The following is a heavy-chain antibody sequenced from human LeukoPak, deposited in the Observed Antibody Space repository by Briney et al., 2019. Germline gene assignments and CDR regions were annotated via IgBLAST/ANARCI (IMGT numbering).Heavy chain of an antibody. D-gene: IGHD3-10*01. CDR2: ISGSGGST. Sequence: GGSLRLSCAASGFTFDDFGMSWVRQAPGKGLEWVSAISGSGGSTYYADSVKGRFTISRDNSKNTLYLQMSSLRAEDTAVYYCAKDPYGSGRYYFDDWGQGTLVTVSS. V-gene: IGHV3-23*01. J-gene: IGHJ4*02. CDR1: GFTFDDFG. CDR3: AKDPYGSGRYYFDD.